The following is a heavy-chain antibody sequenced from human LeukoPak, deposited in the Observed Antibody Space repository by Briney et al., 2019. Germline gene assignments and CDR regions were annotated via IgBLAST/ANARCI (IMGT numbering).Heavy chain of an antibody. Sequence: GGSLRLSCAASGFTVSSNYMSWVRQAPRKGLEWVSVIYSGGSTYYADSVKGRFTISRDNSKNTLYLQLNSLRAENTAVYYCAKDLYGDYDFDCWGQGTLVTVSS. J-gene: IGHJ4*02. V-gene: IGHV3-53*01. CDR3: AKDLYGDYDFDC. CDR1: GFTVSSNY. D-gene: IGHD4-17*01. CDR2: IYSGGST.